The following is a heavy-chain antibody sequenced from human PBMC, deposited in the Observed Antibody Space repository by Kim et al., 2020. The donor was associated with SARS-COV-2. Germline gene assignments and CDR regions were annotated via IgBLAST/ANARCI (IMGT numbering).Heavy chain of an antibody. J-gene: IGHJ4*02. CDR2: TYYRSKWYS. Sequence: SQTLSLTCAISGDSVSSNTAVSSWIRQSPSRGLEWLGRTYYRSKWYSDYAVSVKSRITISADTSRNQFSLQLNSMTPEDTAVYYCTKSGGYVNDYWGQGTLVTVSS. D-gene: IGHD5-12*01. V-gene: IGHV6-1*01. CDR3: TKSGGYVNDY. CDR1: GDSVSSNTAV.